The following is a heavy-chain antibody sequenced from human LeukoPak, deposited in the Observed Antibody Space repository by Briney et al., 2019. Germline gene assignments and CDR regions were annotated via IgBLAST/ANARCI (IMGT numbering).Heavy chain of an antibody. CDR3: AYDWGSDYYMDV. CDR2: MNPNSGNT. J-gene: IGHJ6*03. Sequence: ASVKVSCKASGYTFTSYDINWVRQATGQGLEWMGWMNPNSGNTGYAQKFQGRVTMTRNTSISTAYMELSSLRSEDTAVYYCAYDWGSDYYMDVWGKGTTDTVSS. D-gene: IGHD7-27*01. V-gene: IGHV1-8*01. CDR1: GYTFTSYD.